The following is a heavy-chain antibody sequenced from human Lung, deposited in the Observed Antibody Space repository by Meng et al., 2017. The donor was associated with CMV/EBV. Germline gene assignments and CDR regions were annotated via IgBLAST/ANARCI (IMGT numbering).Heavy chain of an antibody. Sequence: GGSXRLSCAASGFTFDDYAMHWVRQAPGKGLEWVSLISWDGGSTYYADSVKGRFTISRDNSKNSLYLQMNSLRAEDTALYYCAKGLRYYYGMDVWGQGPTVTVSS. CDR1: GFTFDDYA. V-gene: IGHV3-43D*03. CDR3: AKGLRYYYGMDV. CDR2: ISWDGGST. J-gene: IGHJ6*02. D-gene: IGHD6-19*01.